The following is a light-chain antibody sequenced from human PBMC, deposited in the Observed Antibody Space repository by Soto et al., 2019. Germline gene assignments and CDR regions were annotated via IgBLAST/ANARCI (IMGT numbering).Light chain of an antibody. CDR3: SSYAGSNTWV. J-gene: IGLJ3*02. CDR1: SSDVGGYNS. V-gene: IGLV2-8*01. CDR2: EVS. Sequence: QSALTQPPSASGSPGQXXTISCTGTSSDVGGYNSVSWYQQHPGKAPKLMIYEVSKRPSGVPDRFSGSKSGNTASLTVSGLQAEDEADYYCSSYAGSNTWVFGGGTKLTVL.